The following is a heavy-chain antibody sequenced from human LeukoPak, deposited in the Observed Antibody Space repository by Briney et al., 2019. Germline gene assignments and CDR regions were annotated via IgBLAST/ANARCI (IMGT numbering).Heavy chain of an antibody. CDR2: VHPGDSDT. Sequence: GESLKISCEGPGYSFTIYWIGWVRQMPGKGLEWMGIVHPGDSDTRYSPSFQGQVTISADKSISTAYLQWSSLKASDTAMYYCARTPAVTPDYWGQGTLVTVSS. D-gene: IGHD4-11*01. V-gene: IGHV5-51*01. J-gene: IGHJ4*02. CDR3: ARTPAVTPDY. CDR1: GYSFTIYW.